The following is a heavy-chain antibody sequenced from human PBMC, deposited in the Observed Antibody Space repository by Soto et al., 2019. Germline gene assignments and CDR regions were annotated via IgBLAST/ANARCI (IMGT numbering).Heavy chain of an antibody. Sequence: SGPTLVNPTQTLTLTCTFSGFSLSTSGMCVSWIRQPPGKALEWLALIDWDDDKYYSTSLKTRLTISKDTSKNQVVLTMTNMDPVDTATYYCARSPRYYYDSSGYLDYWGQGTLVTVSS. CDR2: IDWDDDK. V-gene: IGHV2-70*01. D-gene: IGHD3-22*01. J-gene: IGHJ4*02. CDR1: GFSLSTSGMC. CDR3: ARSPRYYYDSSGYLDY.